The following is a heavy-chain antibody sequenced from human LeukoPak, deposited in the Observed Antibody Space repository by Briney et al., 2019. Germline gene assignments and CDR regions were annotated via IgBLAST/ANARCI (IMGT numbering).Heavy chain of an antibody. V-gene: IGHV4-31*03. J-gene: IGHJ4*02. CDR3: APVSIAVAGTDY. Sequence: SETLSLTCSVSGDSIKDTGAYWSWIRQHRGKGLEWIGYIYYSGFTQYNPTLKGRVTISVDTSKNQFSLKLSSVTAADTAVYYCAPVSIAVAGTDYWGQGTLVTVSS. CDR1: GDSIKDTGAY. D-gene: IGHD6-19*01. CDR2: IYYSGFT.